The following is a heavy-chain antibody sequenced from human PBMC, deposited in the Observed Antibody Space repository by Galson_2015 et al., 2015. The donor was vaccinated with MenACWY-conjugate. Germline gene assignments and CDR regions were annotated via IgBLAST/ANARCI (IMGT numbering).Heavy chain of an antibody. V-gene: IGHV3-48*04. CDR3: AREYCSSITCLFGY. Sequence: SLRLSCAASGFTFSTYSMNWVRRAPGKGLEWVSYISSSSTTIHYADSVKGRFTISRDNAKNSLYLQTNSLRPEDTAVYYCAREYCSSITCLFGYWGQGALVTVSS. J-gene: IGHJ4*02. D-gene: IGHD2-2*01. CDR1: GFTFSTYS. CDR2: ISSSSTTI.